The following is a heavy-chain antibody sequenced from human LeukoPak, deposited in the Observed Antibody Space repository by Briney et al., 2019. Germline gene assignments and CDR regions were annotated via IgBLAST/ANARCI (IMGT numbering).Heavy chain of an antibody. CDR1: GYSFSSYA. V-gene: IGHV3-23*01. CDR2: ISGSGGST. J-gene: IGHJ4*02. Sequence: GESLKISCKGSGYSFSSYAMSWVRQAPGKGLEWVSAISGSGGSTYYADSVKGRFTISRDNSKNTLYLQMNSLRAEDTAVYYCAKGQLASFDYWGQGTLVTVSS. D-gene: IGHD6-6*01. CDR3: AKGQLASFDY.